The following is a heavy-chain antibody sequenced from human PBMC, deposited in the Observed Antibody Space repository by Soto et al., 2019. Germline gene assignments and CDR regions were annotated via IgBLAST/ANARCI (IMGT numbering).Heavy chain of an antibody. D-gene: IGHD3-22*01. Sequence: SVKVSCKASGGTFSSYAISWVRQAPGQGLEWMGGIIPIFGTANYAQKFQGRVTITADKSTSTAYMELSSLRSEDTAVYYCARGGIITMIVVVRDYYYYGMDVWGQGTTVTVS. V-gene: IGHV1-69*06. CDR2: IIPIFGTA. CDR1: GGTFSSYA. J-gene: IGHJ6*02. CDR3: ARGGIITMIVVVRDYYYYGMDV.